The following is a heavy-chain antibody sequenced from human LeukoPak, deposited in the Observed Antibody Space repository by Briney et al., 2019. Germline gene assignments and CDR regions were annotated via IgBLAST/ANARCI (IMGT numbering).Heavy chain of an antibody. CDR2: IKQDGSEK. CDR1: GFTFSSYS. D-gene: IGHD5-12*01. Sequence: TGGSLRLSCAASGFTFSSYSMNWVRQAPGKGLEWVANIKQDGSEKYYVDSVKGRFTISRDNAKNSLYLQMNSLRAEDTAVYYCATSVGDGYDSNWGQGTLVTVSS. CDR3: ATSVGDGYDSN. V-gene: IGHV3-7*01. J-gene: IGHJ4*02.